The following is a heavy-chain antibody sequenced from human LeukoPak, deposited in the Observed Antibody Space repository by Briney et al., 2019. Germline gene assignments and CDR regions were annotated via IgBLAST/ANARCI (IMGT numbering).Heavy chain of an antibody. CDR3: ARDSYGWGSYEY. J-gene: IGHJ4*02. V-gene: IGHV3-7*01. CDR2: IKGDGSRE. CDR1: GFIFSGSW. D-gene: IGHD3-10*01. Sequence: PGGSLRLSCAASGFIFSGSWMSWVRQAPGKGLEWLAHIKGDGSREIYLGSAKERFLISRDNAKNSLYLQMNNLRAEDTAVYYCARDSYGWGSYEYWGQGILVTVS.